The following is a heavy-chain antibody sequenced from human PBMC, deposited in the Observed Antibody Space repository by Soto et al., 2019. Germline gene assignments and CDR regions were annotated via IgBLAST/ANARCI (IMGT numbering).Heavy chain of an antibody. CDR1: GFTFSSYG. J-gene: IGHJ4*02. D-gene: IGHD3-9*01. Sequence: QVQLVESGGGVVQPGRSLRLSCAASGFTFSSYGMHWVRQAPGKGLEWVAVIWYDGSNKYYADSVKGRFTISRDNSKNTLYLQMTSLRAEDTAVYYCARAPPAYYDILSEFDYWGQGTLVTVSS. CDR2: IWYDGSNK. V-gene: IGHV3-33*01. CDR3: ARAPPAYYDILSEFDY.